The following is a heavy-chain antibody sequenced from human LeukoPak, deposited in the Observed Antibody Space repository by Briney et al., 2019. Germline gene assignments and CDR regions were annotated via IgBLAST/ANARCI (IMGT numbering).Heavy chain of an antibody. D-gene: IGHD5-12*01. CDR1: GYTFTGYY. J-gene: IGHJ4*02. CDR2: INPNSGGT. CDR3: ARGNSGYDKSFDY. Sequence: ASVKVSCKASGYTFTGYYMHWVRQAPGQGLEGMGWINPNSGGTNYAQKLQGRVTMTRDTSISTAYMELSRLRSDDTAVYYCARGNSGYDKSFDYWGQGTLVTVSS. V-gene: IGHV1-2*02.